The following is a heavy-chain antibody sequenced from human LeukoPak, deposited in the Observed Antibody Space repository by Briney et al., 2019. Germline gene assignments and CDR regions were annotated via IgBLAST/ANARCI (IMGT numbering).Heavy chain of an antibody. CDR3: ARAGYYGSGSYYNPGGQKYNWFDP. D-gene: IGHD3-10*01. J-gene: IGHJ5*02. CDR2: INPKSGGT. CDR1: GYTFTGYY. Sequence: ASGKVSWKASGYTFTGYYMRWVRQAPGQGLEWIGWINPKSGGTNYAQKFQGRVTMSTDTSISTAYMEMSRLRSDDTAVYYCARAGYYGSGSYYNPGGQKYNWFDPWGQGTLVTVSS. V-gene: IGHV1-2*02.